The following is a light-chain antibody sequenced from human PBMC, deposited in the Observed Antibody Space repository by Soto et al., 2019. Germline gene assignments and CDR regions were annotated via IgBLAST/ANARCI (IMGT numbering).Light chain of an antibody. J-gene: IGKJ2*01. V-gene: IGKV3-15*01. CDR2: ATS. Sequence: EIVMTQSPATLSVSPGERVTLSCRASHSVSSNLAWYQQRPGQAPRLLIYATSTRATGIPARFSGSGSGTEFTLTISSLQAEDFAVYYCQQYNDWPPMYTFGQGTKLEIK. CDR3: QQYNDWPPMYT. CDR1: HSVSSN.